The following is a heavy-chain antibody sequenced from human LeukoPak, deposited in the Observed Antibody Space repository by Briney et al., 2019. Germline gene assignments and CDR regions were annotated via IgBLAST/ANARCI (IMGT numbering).Heavy chain of an antibody. J-gene: IGHJ4*02. D-gene: IGHD6-19*01. V-gene: IGHV4-59*01. CDR1: GGSIGSYY. CDR2: IHYSGST. Sequence: SETLSLTCTVSGGSIGSYYWNWIRQAPGKGLEWIGYIHYSGSTNHNSSLKSRVTISVDASKNQYSLKLSSVTAADTAVYYCARDGVAGGFDYWGQGTLVTVSS. CDR3: ARDGVAGGFDY.